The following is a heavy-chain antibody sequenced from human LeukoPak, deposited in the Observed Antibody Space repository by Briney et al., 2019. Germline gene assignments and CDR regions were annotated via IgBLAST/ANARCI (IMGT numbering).Heavy chain of an antibody. V-gene: IGHV1-46*01. J-gene: IGHJ5*01. CDR1: GFTFTSYY. CDR2: VNPIGGRT. CDR3: ARGPFGYSSGWFDY. Sequence: ASVKVSCKASGFTFTSYYIHWVRQAPGQGLEWMGVVNPIGGRTTYAQNFQGRVIVTRDTSTNTVHLELSSLTFDDTAVYYCARGPFGYSSGWFDYWGQGTLVTVSS. D-gene: IGHD6-19*01.